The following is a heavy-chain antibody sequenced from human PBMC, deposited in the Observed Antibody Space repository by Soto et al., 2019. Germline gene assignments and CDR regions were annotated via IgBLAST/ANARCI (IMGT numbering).Heavy chain of an antibody. D-gene: IGHD1-26*01. J-gene: IGHJ4*02. Sequence: QVQLVQSGAEVRKPGASVKVSCKASGYTFSDYYIHWVRQAPGQGLEWMGWINPKSGGTMYPQKFQGRVTMTWDTSISTAYMALTRLRSDDTAVYYCARDLAKGGGSAGFDYWGQGTLVTVSS. V-gene: IGHV1-2*02. CDR3: ARDLAKGGGSAGFDY. CDR2: INPKSGGT. CDR1: GYTFSDYY.